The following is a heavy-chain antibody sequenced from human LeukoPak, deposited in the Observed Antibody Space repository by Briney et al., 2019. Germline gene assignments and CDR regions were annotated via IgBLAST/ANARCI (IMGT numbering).Heavy chain of an antibody. V-gene: IGHV3-23*01. CDR3: AKGRWLQLYYFDY. CDR1: GFSFSSYG. J-gene: IGHJ4*02. CDR2: ISGSGGTT. D-gene: IGHD5-24*01. Sequence: GGSLRLSCAASGFSFSSYGLSWVRQAPGKGPEWVSTISGSGGTTYYADSVKGRFTISRDNSKNTLYLHVNSLTAEDTAVYYCAKGRWLQLYYFDYWGQGTLVTVSS.